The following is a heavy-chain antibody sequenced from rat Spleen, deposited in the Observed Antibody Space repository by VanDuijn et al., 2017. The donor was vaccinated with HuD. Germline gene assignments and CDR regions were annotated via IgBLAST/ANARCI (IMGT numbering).Heavy chain of an antibody. J-gene: IGHJ3*01. V-gene: IGHV2-15*01. Sequence: QVQLKESGPGLVQPSQTLSLTCTVSGFSLTSYNVHWVRQPPGKGLEWMGAIWSGGNTDYNSALKSRLSISRDTSKSQVFLGMDSLQTEDTATYFCTRAYTIAAPGGFAYWGQGTLVTVSS. CDR2: IWSGGNT. CDR3: TRAYTIAAPGGFAY. CDR1: GFSLTSYN. D-gene: IGHD1-2*01.